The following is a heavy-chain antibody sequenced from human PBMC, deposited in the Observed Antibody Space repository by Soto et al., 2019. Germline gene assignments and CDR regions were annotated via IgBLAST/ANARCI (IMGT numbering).Heavy chain of an antibody. V-gene: IGHV4-39*01. Sequence: PSETLSLTCTVSGGSISSSTYYWGWMHQPPGKGLEWIASFFIGGNTYYNPSLKSRVTISVDPSKNQFSLKLTSVTAADTAAYYCARSYYDSGYYYRIFDYWGQGILVTVSS. CDR3: ARSYYDSGYYYRIFDY. J-gene: IGHJ4*02. CDR2: FFIGGNT. D-gene: IGHD3-22*01. CDR1: GGSISSSTYY.